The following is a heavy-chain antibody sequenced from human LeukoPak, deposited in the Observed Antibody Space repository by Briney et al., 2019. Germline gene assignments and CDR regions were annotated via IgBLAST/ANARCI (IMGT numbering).Heavy chain of an antibody. CDR2: IYPGDSDT. J-gene: IGHJ5*01. CDR3: ARKGYSGYESSWFDS. V-gene: IGHV5-51*01. D-gene: IGHD5-12*01. CDR1: GYNFTNYW. Sequence: GESLKISCKGFGYNFTNYWIAWVRQMPGKGLEWMGFIYPGDSDTRYRPSFQGQVTISADMSISTAYLQWSSLKAADSATYYCARKGYSGYESSWFDSWGQGTLVTVSS.